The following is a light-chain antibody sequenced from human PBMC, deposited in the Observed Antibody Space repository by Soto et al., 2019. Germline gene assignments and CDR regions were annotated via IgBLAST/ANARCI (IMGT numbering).Light chain of an antibody. V-gene: IGKV1-5*01. CDR2: DAS. J-gene: IGKJ4*01. CDR1: QSISSW. Sequence: DIQMTQSPSTLSASVGDRVTTTCRAGQSISSWLAWYQQKPGKAPKLLIYDASSLESGVPSRFSGSGSGTEFTLTISSLQPDDFATYYCQQYNSYSPLTFGGGTKVDIK. CDR3: QQYNSYSPLT.